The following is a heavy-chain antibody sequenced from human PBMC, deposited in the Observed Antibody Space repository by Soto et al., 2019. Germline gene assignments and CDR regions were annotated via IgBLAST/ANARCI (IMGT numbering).Heavy chain of an antibody. CDR2: IYYSGST. J-gene: IGHJ3*02. V-gene: IGHV4-39*01. CDR1: GRSISSSSYY. CDR3: ARRLSGSYFQDAFDI. D-gene: IGHD1-26*01. Sequence: WETLSLTCTVSGRSISSSSYYWGWIRQPPGKGLEWIGSIYYSGSTYYNPSLKSRVTISVDTSKNQFSLKLSSVTAADTAVYYCARRLSGSYFQDAFDIWGQGTMVT.